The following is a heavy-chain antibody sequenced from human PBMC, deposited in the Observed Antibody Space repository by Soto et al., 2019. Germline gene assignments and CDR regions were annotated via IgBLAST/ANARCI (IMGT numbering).Heavy chain of an antibody. CDR1: GYTFTYYT. J-gene: IGHJ4*01. CDR2: ISSGNGNT. V-gene: IGHV1-3*01. CDR3: ARKRRLVYSDY. Sequence: QVQLVQSGAEVKEPGASVKVSCKASGYTFTYYTIHWVRQAPGQGLEWMGSISSGNGNTKFSQKFQDRVTFTRDTAAGTAYSNLASLRSYHTAVHFGARKRRLVYSDYCGRGALVTVSS. D-gene: IGHD6-25*01.